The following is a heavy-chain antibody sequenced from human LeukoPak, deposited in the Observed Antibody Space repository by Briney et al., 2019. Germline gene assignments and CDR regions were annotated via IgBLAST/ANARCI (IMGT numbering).Heavy chain of an antibody. V-gene: IGHV1-2*02. CDR2: INPNSGGT. D-gene: IGHD2-2*01. Sequence: ASVKVSCKASGYTFTSYDINWVRQATGQGLEWMGWINPNSGGTNYAQKFQGRVTMTRDTSISTAYMELSRLRSDDTAVYYCARAYCSSTSCRNWFDPWGQGTLVTVSS. CDR1: GYTFTSYD. CDR3: ARAYCSSTSCRNWFDP. J-gene: IGHJ5*02.